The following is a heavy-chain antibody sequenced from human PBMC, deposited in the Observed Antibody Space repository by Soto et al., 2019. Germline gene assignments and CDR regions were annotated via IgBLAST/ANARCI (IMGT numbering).Heavy chain of an antibody. D-gene: IGHD6-6*01. V-gene: IGHV3-48*01. J-gene: IGHJ3*02. CDR2: ISSSSSTI. CDR3: ARDCHETEDSSSSEDAFDI. CDR1: GFTFSSYS. Sequence: GGSLRLSCAASGFTFSSYSMNWVRQAPGKGLEWVSYISSSSSTIYYADSVKGRFTISRDNAKNSLYLQRNSLRAEDTAVYYCARDCHETEDSSSSEDAFDIWGQGTMVTVSS.